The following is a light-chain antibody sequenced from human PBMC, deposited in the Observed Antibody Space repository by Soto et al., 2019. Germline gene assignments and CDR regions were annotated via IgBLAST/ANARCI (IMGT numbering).Light chain of an antibody. CDR3: KTNRNNLCP. V-gene: IGKV1-5*03. CDR1: QTISTL. J-gene: IGKJ1*01. CDR2: KAS. Sequence: DIQMTQSPSTLSASVGDRVTITCRASQTISTLLAWYQQRPGKAPNLLIYKASSLESGVPSRFNVSGSGTNFSLTISSLHPDVFVTYTAKTNRNNLCPYGEGTKVAI.